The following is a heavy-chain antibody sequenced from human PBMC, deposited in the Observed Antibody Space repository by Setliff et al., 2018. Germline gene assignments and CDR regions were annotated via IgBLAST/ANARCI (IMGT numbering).Heavy chain of an antibody. J-gene: IGHJ2*01. CDR3: TRERPYHYDSSGYVWYFDL. Sequence: GGSLRLSCAASGFTFSNAWMSWVRQAPGKGLEWVGRIKSNVDFGTTDYAAPVKGRFTISRDDSKSIAYLQMNSLKTEDTAVYYCTRERPYHYDSSGYVWYFDLWGRGTLVTVSS. V-gene: IGHV3-15*01. CDR1: GFTFSNAW. D-gene: IGHD3-22*01. CDR2: IKSNVDFGTT.